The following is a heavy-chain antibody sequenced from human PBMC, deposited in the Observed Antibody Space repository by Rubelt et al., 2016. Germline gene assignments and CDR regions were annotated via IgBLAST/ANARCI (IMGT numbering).Heavy chain of an antibody. V-gene: IGHV3-66*02. CDR3: AKSTILAFDI. Sequence: GGSLKLSCDSSKFTVSLEYMNWVRQAPGKGLEWVSIMYSDGRTFYADSVRGRFTISRDNSKNTLYLQIDYLRPEDTAVYFCAKSTILAFDIWGQGTMVIVSS. J-gene: IGHJ3*02. CDR1: KFTVSLEY. CDR2: MYSDGRT. D-gene: IGHD5-24*01.